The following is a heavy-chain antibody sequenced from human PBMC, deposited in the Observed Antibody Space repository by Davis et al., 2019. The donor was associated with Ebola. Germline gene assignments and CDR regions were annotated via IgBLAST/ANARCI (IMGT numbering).Heavy chain of an antibody. V-gene: IGHV3-23*01. Sequence: PGGPLRLSCAASGFTFGDYAMSWVRQAPGKGLEWISGLSSGGTSAYYADPVKGRFTISRDNFKDTLYVQMNSLGAEDTAVYYCAKNRGPAVFGVAFFENWGQGTLVTVSS. CDR3: AKNRGPAVFGVAFFEN. CDR1: GFTFGDYA. D-gene: IGHD3-3*01. J-gene: IGHJ4*02. CDR2: LSSGGTSA.